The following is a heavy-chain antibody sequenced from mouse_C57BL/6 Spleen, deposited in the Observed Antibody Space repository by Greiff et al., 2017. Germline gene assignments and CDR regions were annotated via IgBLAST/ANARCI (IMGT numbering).Heavy chain of an antibody. CDR1: GYTFTSYW. CDR3: ARGGRTVPYYFDY. Sequence: QVQLKESGAELVMPGASVKLSCKASGYTFTSYWMHWVKQRPGQGLEWIGEIDPSDSYTNYNQKFKGKSTLTVDKSSSTAYMQLSSLTSEDSAVYYCARGGRTVPYYFDYWGQGTTLTVSS. V-gene: IGHV1-69*01. D-gene: IGHD1-1*01. J-gene: IGHJ2*01. CDR2: IDPSDSYT.